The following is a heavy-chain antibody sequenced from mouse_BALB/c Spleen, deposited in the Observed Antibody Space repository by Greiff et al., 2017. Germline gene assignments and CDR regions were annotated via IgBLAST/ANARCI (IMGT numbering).Heavy chain of an antibody. CDR2: IWAGGST. V-gene: IGHV2-9*02. CDR1: GFSLTSYG. J-gene: IGHJ3*01. Sequence: VMLVESGPGLVAPSQSLSITCTVSGFSLTSYGVHWVRQPPGKGLEWLGVIWAGGSTNYNSALMSRLSISKDNSKSQVFLKMNSLQTDDTAMYYCARDTGKRFAYWGQGTLVTVSA. D-gene: IGHD4-1*01. CDR3: ARDTGKRFAY.